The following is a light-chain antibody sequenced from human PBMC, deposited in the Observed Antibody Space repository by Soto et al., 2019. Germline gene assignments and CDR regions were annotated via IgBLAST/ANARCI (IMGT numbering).Light chain of an antibody. CDR3: SSYTTSNTPLYV. Sequence: QSALTQPASVSGSPGQSITISCTGTSSDTAGYNYVSWYQQHPGKAPKLMIYEVSNRPSGVSNRFSGSQSGNTASLTISGLQAEDEANYYCSSYTTSNTPLYVFGTWTQLTVL. J-gene: IGLJ1*01. CDR1: SSDTAGYNY. V-gene: IGLV2-14*01. CDR2: EVS.